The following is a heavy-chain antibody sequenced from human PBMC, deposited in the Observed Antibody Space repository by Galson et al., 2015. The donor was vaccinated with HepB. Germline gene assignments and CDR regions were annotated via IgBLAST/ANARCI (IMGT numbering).Heavy chain of an antibody. CDR2: ISWNSGSI. V-gene: IGHV3-9*01. CDR1: GFTFDDYA. D-gene: IGHD6-13*01. CDR3: AKDIGNYSSSWYGLGAFDI. J-gene: IGHJ3*02. Sequence: SLRLSCAASGFTFDDYAMHWVRQAPGKGLEWVSGISWNSGSIGYADSVKGRFTISRDNAKNSLYLQMNSLRAEDTALYYCAKDIGNYSSSWYGLGAFDIWGQGTMVTVSS.